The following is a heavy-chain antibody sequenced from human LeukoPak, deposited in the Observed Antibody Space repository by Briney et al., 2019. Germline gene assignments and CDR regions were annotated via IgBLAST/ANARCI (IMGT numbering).Heavy chain of an antibody. CDR1: GDSVSSGTYY. V-gene: IGHV4-61*01. J-gene: IGHJ4*02. Sequence: SETLSLTCTVSGDSVSSGTYYWTWIRQPPGKGLEWIGYIYYGGSTNYSPSLKSRITISVDTSKNQVSLNLSSVTSADAAVYYCARVLIAVAAFDYWGQGTLVTVSS. D-gene: IGHD6-19*01. CDR2: IYYGGST. CDR3: ARVLIAVAAFDY.